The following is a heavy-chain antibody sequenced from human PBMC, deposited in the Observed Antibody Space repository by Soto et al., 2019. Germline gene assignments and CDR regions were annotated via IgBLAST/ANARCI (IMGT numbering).Heavy chain of an antibody. J-gene: IGHJ6*03. CDR1: GFTFSSYG. CDR3: ARAQPGHQGAPFRFLEWSAHYYYYYYMDV. CDR2: IKQGGSEK. Sequence: GGSLRLSCAASGFTFSSYGMHWVRQAPGKGLEWVANIKQGGSEKYYVDSVKGRFTISRDNAKNSLYLQMNSLRAEDTAVYYCARAQPGHQGAPFRFLEWSAHYYYYYYMDVWGKGTTVTVSS. V-gene: IGHV3-7*01. D-gene: IGHD3-3*01.